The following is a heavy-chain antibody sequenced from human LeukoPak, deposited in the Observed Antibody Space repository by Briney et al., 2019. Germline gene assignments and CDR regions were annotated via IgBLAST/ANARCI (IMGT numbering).Heavy chain of an antibody. D-gene: IGHD3-10*01. CDR2: IIPIFGTA. J-gene: IGHJ5*02. CDR3: ARADYYYGSGSYGTNWFDP. Sequence: GASVKVSCKASGGTFSSYAISWVRQAPGQGLEWMGGIIPIFGTANYAQKFQGRVTITADESTSTAYMELSSLRSEDTAVYYCARADYYYGSGSYGTNWFDPWGQGTLVTVSS. V-gene: IGHV1-69*13. CDR1: GGTFSSYA.